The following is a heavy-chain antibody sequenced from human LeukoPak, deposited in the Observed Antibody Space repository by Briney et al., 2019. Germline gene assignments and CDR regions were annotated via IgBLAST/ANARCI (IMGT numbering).Heavy chain of an antibody. V-gene: IGHV4-39*07. Sequence: KPSETLSLTCTVSGDFISSGGYYWGWIRQPPGKGLAWIGSVYYSGSIFYNPSLESRVTISVDTSKNQFSLKLSSVTAADAAVYYCARDGRDYYDSSGNYYFDYWGQGTLVTVSS. CDR1: GDFISSGGYY. CDR2: VYYSGSI. J-gene: IGHJ4*02. D-gene: IGHD3-22*01. CDR3: ARDGRDYYDSSGNYYFDY.